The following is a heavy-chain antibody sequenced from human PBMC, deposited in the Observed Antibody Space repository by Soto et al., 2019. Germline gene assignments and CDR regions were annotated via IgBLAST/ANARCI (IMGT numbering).Heavy chain of an antibody. J-gene: IGHJ6*02. D-gene: IGHD5-18*01. CDR3: ARDAAMGDYYHYGMDV. CDR2: INPSSGGA. Sequence: ASVKVSCKAAGYRFTGYYLDWVRQAPGQGLEWMGWINPSSGGANIAQKFQGWVTMTRDTSIDTAYMELTRLRSDDTAVYYCARDAAMGDYYHYGMDVSGQGPPVTVSS. V-gene: IGHV1-2*04. CDR1: GYRFTGYY.